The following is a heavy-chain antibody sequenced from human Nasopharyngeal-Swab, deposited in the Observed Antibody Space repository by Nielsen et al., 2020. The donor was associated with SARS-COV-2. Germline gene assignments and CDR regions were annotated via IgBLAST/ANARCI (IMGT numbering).Heavy chain of an antibody. CDR3: ARDSSWQELDY. V-gene: IGHV3-74*01. CDR1: GFTFSSYW. CDR2: INSDGSST. J-gene: IGHJ4*02. Sequence: GESLKISCAASGFTFSSYWMHWVRQAPGKGLVWVSRINSDGSSTSYADSVKGRFTISRDNAKNTLYLQMNSLRAEDTAVYYCARDSSWQELDYWGQGTLVTVSS. D-gene: IGHD1-1*01.